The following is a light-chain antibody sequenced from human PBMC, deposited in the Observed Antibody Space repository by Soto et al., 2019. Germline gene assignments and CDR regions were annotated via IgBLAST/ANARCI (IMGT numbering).Light chain of an antibody. V-gene: IGLV2-14*01. J-gene: IGLJ1*01. CDR2: DVS. Sequence: QSVLTQPASVSGSPGQSITISCTGTSSDVGGYNYVSWYQQHPGKAPKLMIYDVSNRPSRVSNRFSGSKSGNTASLTISGLQAEDEADYYCSSYTSSSTPYVFGTGTKVTVL. CDR3: SSYTSSSTPYV. CDR1: SSDVGGYNY.